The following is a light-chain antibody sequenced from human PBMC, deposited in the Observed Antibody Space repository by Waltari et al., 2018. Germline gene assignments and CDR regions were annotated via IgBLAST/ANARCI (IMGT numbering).Light chain of an antibody. CDR1: SSNIGANT. J-gene: IGLJ3*02. V-gene: IGLV1-44*01. Sequence: QSVLTQPPSASGPPGQRVPISCSGSSSNIGANTVNWFQHLPGTAPKLLIYSNDQRPSGVPDRFSGSKSGTSASLAISGLRSEDEAFYFCAAWDDSLNGLWVFGGGTKLTVL. CDR2: SND. CDR3: AAWDDSLNGLWV.